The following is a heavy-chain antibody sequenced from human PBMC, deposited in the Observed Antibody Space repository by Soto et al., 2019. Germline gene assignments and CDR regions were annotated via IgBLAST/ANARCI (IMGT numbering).Heavy chain of an antibody. D-gene: IGHD2-15*01. J-gene: IGHJ1*01. V-gene: IGHV1-3*01. Sequence: ASVKVSCKASGYTFTSYAMHWVRQAPGQRLEWMGWINAGNGNTKYSQKFQGRVTITRDTSASTAYMELSSLRSEDTAVYYCARGVPMGYCSGGSCPGYFQHWGQGTLVTVSS. CDR3: ARGVPMGYCSGGSCPGYFQH. CDR2: INAGNGNT. CDR1: GYTFTSYA.